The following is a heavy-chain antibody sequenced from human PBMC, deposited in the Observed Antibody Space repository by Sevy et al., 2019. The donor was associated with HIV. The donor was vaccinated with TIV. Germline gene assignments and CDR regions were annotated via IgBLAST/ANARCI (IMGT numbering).Heavy chain of an antibody. Sequence: GGSLRLSCAASGFTFSSYGMHWVRQAPGKGLEWVAFIRYDGSNKYYADSVKGRFTIFRDNSKNTLYLQMNSLRAEDTAVYYCAKVWRRTGYSFYYYGMDVWGQGTTVTVSS. V-gene: IGHV3-30*02. D-gene: IGHD3-9*01. CDR1: GFTFSSYG. J-gene: IGHJ6*02. CDR3: AKVWRRTGYSFYYYGMDV. CDR2: IRYDGSNK.